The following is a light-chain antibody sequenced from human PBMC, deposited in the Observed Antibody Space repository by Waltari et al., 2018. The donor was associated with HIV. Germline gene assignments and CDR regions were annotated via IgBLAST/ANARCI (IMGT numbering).Light chain of an antibody. CDR3: NSYVAADTRI. CDR2: DVT. V-gene: IGLV2-14*01. Sequence: QSALTQPASVSGSPGQSITITCTGTSSDVGSYKSVSWYQQHPDKAPKLIIYDVTNRPSVVSNRFSGSKSGNPASLTISGLQADDEADYFCNSYVAADTRIFGPGTKVTVL. CDR1: SSDVGSYKS. J-gene: IGLJ1*01.